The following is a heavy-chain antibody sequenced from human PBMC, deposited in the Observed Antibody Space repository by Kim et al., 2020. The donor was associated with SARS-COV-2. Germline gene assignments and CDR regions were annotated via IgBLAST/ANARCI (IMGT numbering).Heavy chain of an antibody. CDR3: ARAMLIIPAAKGAFDI. V-gene: IGHV1-46*01. D-gene: IGHD2-2*01. J-gene: IGHJ3*02. Sequence: QKFQGRVSMTGDTSTSTVYMELSSLRSEDTAVYYCARAMLIIPAAKGAFDIWGQGTMVTVSS.